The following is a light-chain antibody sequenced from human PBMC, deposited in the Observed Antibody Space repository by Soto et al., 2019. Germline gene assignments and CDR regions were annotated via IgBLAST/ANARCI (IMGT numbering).Light chain of an antibody. Sequence: QSVLTQPPSVSGAPGQRVTISCTGSSSNIGAGYDVHWYQQLPGTAPKFLIYGNNNRPSGVPDRFSGSKSGTSVSLAITGLQAEDEADYYCQSYDSSLSGSVFGGGTKLTVL. CDR3: QSYDSSLSGSV. CDR1: SSNIGAGYD. V-gene: IGLV1-40*01. CDR2: GNN. J-gene: IGLJ3*02.